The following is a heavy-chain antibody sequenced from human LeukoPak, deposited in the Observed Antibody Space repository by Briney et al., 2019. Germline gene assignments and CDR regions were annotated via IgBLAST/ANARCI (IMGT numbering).Heavy chain of an antibody. CDR1: GFTFSSYS. V-gene: IGHV3-21*01. CDR2: ISSSSSYI. CDR3: ARGKGLYYFDY. Sequence: GGSLRLSCAASGFTFSSYSMNWVRQAPGKGLEWVSSISSSSSYIYYADSVKGRFTISRDNAKNSLYLQMNSLRAEDAAVYYCARGKGLYYFDYWGQGTLVTVSS. J-gene: IGHJ4*02.